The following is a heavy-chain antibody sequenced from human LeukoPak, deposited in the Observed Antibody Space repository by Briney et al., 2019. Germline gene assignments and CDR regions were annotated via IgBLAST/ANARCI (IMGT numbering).Heavy chain of an antibody. CDR1: GGSFSGYY. D-gene: IGHD6-19*01. CDR2: IYYSGST. V-gene: IGHV4-59*08. J-gene: IGHJ6*02. Sequence: PSETLSLTCAVYGGSFSGYYWSWIRQPPGKGLEWIGYIYYSGSTNYNPSLKSRVTISVDTSKNQFSLKLSSVTAADTAVYYCARQAGSGWPYYYYYGMDVWGQGTTVTVSS. CDR3: ARQAGSGWPYYYYYGMDV.